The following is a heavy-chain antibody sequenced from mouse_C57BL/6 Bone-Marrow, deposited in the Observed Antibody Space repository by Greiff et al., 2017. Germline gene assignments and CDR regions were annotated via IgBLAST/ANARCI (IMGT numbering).Heavy chain of an antibody. V-gene: IGHV5-16*01. J-gene: IGHJ4*01. CDR1: GFTFSDYY. CDR2: INYDGSST. Sequence: EVQLVESEGGLVQPGSSMKLSCTASGFTFSDYYMAWVRQVPEKGLEWVANINYDGSSTYYLDSLKSRFIISRDNAKNILYLQMSSLKSEDTATYYCARGITWDYYAMDYWGQGPSVTVSS. CDR3: ARGITWDYYAMDY.